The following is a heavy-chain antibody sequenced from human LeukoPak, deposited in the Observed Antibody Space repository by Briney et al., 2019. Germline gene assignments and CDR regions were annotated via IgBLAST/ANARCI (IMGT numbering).Heavy chain of an antibody. D-gene: IGHD3-22*01. V-gene: IGHV3-21*01. CDR1: GFTFRSYS. CDR2: ISSSSSYI. J-gene: IGHJ4*02. Sequence: GGSLRLSCAASGFTFRSYSMNWVRQAPGKGLEWVSSISSSSSYIYYADSVKGRFTISRDNAKNSLYLQMNSLRAEDTAVYYCARDYYDSSGYYHVGYFDYWGQGTLVTVSS. CDR3: ARDYYDSSGYYHVGYFDY.